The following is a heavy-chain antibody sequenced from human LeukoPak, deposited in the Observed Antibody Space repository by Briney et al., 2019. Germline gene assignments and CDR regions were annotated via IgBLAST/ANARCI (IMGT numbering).Heavy chain of an antibody. V-gene: IGHV3-7*01. J-gene: IGHJ4*02. CDR3: GRLAHNAWYAIDF. CDR1: GFTFSSYA. CDR2: ILPDGSQK. Sequence: GGSLRLSCAASGFTFSSYAMTWVRQAPGKGLEWLANILPDGSQKYYVDSVKGRFTISRDNPKNSLYLQINNLRAEDTAVYYCGRLAHNAWYAIDFWGQGTLVTVSS. D-gene: IGHD2-2*01.